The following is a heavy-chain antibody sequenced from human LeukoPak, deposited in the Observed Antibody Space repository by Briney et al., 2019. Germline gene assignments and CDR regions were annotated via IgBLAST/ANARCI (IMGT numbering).Heavy chain of an antibody. D-gene: IGHD2-8*01. V-gene: IGHV4-31*03. CDR1: GCSISSGGYY. CDR2: IYYSGSS. CDR3: ARDSWVYGGMDV. Sequence: SETLSLTCTVSGCSISSGGYYWSCNRQHPGKGLEWVGYIYYSGSSYYNPALKSRVTISVDTSKNQFSLKLSSVTAADTAVYYCARDSWVYGGMDVWGQGTTVTVSS. J-gene: IGHJ6*02.